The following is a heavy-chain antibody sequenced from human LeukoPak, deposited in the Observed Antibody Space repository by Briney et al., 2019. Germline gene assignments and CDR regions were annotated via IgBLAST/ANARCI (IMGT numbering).Heavy chain of an antibody. CDR3: ARFKRAGSCRFDY. Sequence: GGSLRLSCAASGFTFSSYWMSWVRQAPGEGLEWVANIKQDGSEKYYVDSVKGRFTISRDNAKNSLYLQMNSLRAEDTAVYYCARFKRAGSCRFDYWGQGTLVTVSS. J-gene: IGHJ4*02. D-gene: IGHD2-2*01. CDR1: GFTFSSYW. CDR2: IKQDGSEK. V-gene: IGHV3-7*01.